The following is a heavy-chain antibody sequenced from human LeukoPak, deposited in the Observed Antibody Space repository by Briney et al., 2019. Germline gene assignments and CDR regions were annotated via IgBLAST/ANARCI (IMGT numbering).Heavy chain of an antibody. V-gene: IGHV3-30*04. CDR2: ISYDGSNK. CDR1: GFTFSSYT. Sequence: SGGSLRLSCAASGFTFSSYTMHWVRQAPGKGLEWVAVISYDGSNKYYADSVKGRFTISRDNSKNTLYLQMNSLRAEDTAVYYCARDISITGTYRPDYWGQGTLVTVSS. J-gene: IGHJ4*02. CDR3: ARDISITGTYRPDY. D-gene: IGHD1-20*01.